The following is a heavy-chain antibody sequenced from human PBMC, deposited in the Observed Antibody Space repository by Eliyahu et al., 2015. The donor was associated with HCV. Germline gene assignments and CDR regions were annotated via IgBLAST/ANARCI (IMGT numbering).Heavy chain of an antibody. CDR1: GFSLSGYW. CDR3: ARDLVARDAFDV. CDR2: INSDETNI. Sequence: EVQLVESGGGLVQPGGSLKLSCAASGFSLSGYWIHWFRQAPGKGLVWVSRINSDETNIRYADSVKGRFTISRDNARNTLYLQMNSLGVEDTAVYYCARDLVARDAFDVWGQGTMVTVSS. J-gene: IGHJ3*01. V-gene: IGHV3-74*01. D-gene: IGHD5-12*01.